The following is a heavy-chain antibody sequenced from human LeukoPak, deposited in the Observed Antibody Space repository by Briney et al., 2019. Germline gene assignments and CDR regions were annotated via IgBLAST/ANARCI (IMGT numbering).Heavy chain of an antibody. CDR1: GFTFSRYW. V-gene: IGHV3-7*01. CDR2: IKQDRSEK. J-gene: IGHJ4*02. Sequence: WGAVTLSFAASGFTFSRYWMSWVGQAPGTERGRVANIKQDRSEKYYVDSVKGRFTISRDNGKRSLYLHMNSLRAEDTAVYYCATSGWYFFDSWGQGTLVTVSS. CDR3: ATSGWYFFDS. D-gene: IGHD6-19*01.